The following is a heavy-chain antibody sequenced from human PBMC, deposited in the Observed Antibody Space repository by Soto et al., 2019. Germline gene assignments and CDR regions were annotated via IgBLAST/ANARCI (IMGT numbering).Heavy chain of an antibody. V-gene: IGHV5-51*01. D-gene: IGHD6-13*01. Sequence: GESLKISCQGSGYRLSTYWIHWVRQLPGKGLESVGIIYPADSDTRYSPSFQGQVTISADKTISTTYLQWSSLKASDTAMYFCARRYIAAPATAFDLWGQGTPVTVSS. J-gene: IGHJ4*02. CDR2: IYPADSDT. CDR3: ARRYIAAPATAFDL. CDR1: GYRLSTYW.